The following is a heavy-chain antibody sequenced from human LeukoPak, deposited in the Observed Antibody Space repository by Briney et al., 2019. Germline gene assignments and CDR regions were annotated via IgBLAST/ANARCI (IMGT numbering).Heavy chain of an antibody. V-gene: IGHV4-61*02. CDR2: IYTSGST. CDR3: ARDKVVTIFGVAPGYMDV. Sequence: SETLSLXCTVSGGSISSGSYYWSWIRQPAGKGLEWIGRIYTSGSTNYNPSLKSRVTISVDTSKNQFSLKLSSVTAADTAVYYCARDKVVTIFGVAPGYMDVWGKGTTVTVSS. CDR1: GGSISSGSYY. D-gene: IGHD3-3*01. J-gene: IGHJ6*03.